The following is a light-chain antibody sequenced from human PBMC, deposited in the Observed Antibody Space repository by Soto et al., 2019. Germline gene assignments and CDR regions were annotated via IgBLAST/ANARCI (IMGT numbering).Light chain of an antibody. CDR2: EVS. V-gene: IGLV2-14*01. Sequence: QSVLTQPASVSGSPGQSITISCTGTSSDVGGYNYVSRYQQHPGKAPKLMIYEVSNRPSGVSNRFSGSKSGNTASLTISGLQAEDEADYSCSSYTSSSILYVFGTGTKLTVL. J-gene: IGLJ1*01. CDR1: SSDVGGYNY. CDR3: SSYTSSSILYV.